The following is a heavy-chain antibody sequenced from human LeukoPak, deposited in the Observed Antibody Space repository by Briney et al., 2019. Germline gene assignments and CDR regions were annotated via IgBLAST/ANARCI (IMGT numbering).Heavy chain of an antibody. CDR2: ISSSSSTI. CDR3: ARDLMETRSWTTEGFDP. Sequence: PGGSLRLSCAASGFTFSSYSMNWVRQAPGKGLEWVSYISSSSSTIYYADSVKGRFTISRDNAKNSLYLQMNSLRAEDTAVYYCARDLMETRSWTTEGFDPWGQGTLVTVSS. D-gene: IGHD3/OR15-3a*01. V-gene: IGHV3-48*01. CDR1: GFTFSSYS. J-gene: IGHJ5*02.